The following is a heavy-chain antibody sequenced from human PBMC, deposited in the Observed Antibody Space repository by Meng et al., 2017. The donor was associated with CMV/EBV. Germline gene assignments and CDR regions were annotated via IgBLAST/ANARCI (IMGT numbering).Heavy chain of an antibody. J-gene: IGHJ4*02. Sequence: VKLVEAGGGVVQPGGSLRLSCTASGFTFSSDGMHWVSQAPGKGLEWVAFIRYDGSNKYYADSVKGRFTISRDNSKNTLYLQMNSLRAGDTAVYYCAKGPTGTADYWGQGTLVTVSS. CDR3: AKGPTGTADY. CDR1: GFTFSSDG. CDR2: IRYDGSNK. V-gene: IGHV3-30*02. D-gene: IGHD1-1*01.